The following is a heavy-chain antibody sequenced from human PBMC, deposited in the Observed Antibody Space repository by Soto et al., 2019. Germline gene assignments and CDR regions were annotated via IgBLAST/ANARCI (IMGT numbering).Heavy chain of an antibody. J-gene: IGHJ4*02. D-gene: IGHD4-17*01. CDR1: GFTFDDYA. V-gene: IGHV3-9*01. Sequence: EVQLVESGGGLVQPGRSLRLSCAASGFTFDDYAMHWVRQAPGKGLEWVSGISWNSGSIGYADSVKGRFTISRDNAKNSLYLQMNSLRAEDTALYYCAKSVKANCGDYVAYFDYWGQGTLVTVSS. CDR2: ISWNSGSI. CDR3: AKSVKANCGDYVAYFDY.